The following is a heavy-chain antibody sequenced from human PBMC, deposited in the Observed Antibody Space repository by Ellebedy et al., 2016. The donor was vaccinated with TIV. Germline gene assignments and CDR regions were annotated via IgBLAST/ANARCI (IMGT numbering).Heavy chain of an antibody. Sequence: GESLKISXAASGFIFDDYDMSWVRQAPGKGLEWASGINWNGTSTGYADSVKGRFTISRDNAKNSLYLQMNSLRAEDTALYYCARDILGSSPDYWGQGTLGTVPS. V-gene: IGHV3-20*04. D-gene: IGHD3-10*01. CDR2: INWNGTST. CDR3: ARDILGSSPDY. CDR1: GFIFDDYD. J-gene: IGHJ4*02.